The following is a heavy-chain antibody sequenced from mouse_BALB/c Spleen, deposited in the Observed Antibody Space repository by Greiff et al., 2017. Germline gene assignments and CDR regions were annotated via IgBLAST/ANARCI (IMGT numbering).Heavy chain of an antibody. CDR3: ASQIYDGYYYAMDY. Sequence: VQLQQSGPELVKPGASVKISCKASGYSFTGYYMHWVKQSHVKSLEWIGRINPYNGATSYNQNFKDKASLTVDKSSSTAYMELHSLTSEDSAVYYCASQIYDGYYYAMDYWGQGTSVTVSS. V-gene: IGHV1-31*01. D-gene: IGHD2-3*01. CDR1: GYSFTGYY. J-gene: IGHJ4*01. CDR2: INPYNGAT.